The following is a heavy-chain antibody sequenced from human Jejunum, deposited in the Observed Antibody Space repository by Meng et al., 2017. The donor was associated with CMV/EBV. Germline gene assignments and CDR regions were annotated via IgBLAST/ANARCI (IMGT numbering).Heavy chain of an antibody. Sequence: VSGGSISTYSWSWIRQPPGKGLEWIGYIYYSGNTNYNPSLKSRATISVDTSKNQFSLKLISVTAADTALYYCARARGKQLGLFDYWGQGTRVTVSS. CDR2: IYYSGNT. CDR3: ARARGKQLGLFDY. V-gene: IGHV4-59*01. J-gene: IGHJ4*02. D-gene: IGHD6-6*01. CDR1: GGSISTYS.